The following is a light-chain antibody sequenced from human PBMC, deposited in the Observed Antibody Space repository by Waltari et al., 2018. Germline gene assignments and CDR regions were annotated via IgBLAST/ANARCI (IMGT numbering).Light chain of an antibody. V-gene: IGKV1-5*03. CDR2: KAS. Sequence: DIQMTQSPSTLSASVGDRVTIACRASQSISSWLAWYQQKPGRAPKLLIYKASTLEGGVPSRFSGSGSGTEFTLTISSLQPDDFATYYCQHYNTYSRSITFGQGTRLEIQ. CDR1: QSISSW. J-gene: IGKJ5*01. CDR3: QHYNTYSRSIT.